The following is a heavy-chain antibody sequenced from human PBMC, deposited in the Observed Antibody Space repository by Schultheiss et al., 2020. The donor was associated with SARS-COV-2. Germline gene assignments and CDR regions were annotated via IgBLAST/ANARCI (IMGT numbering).Heavy chain of an antibody. D-gene: IGHD3-22*01. J-gene: IGHJ4*02. CDR2: INHSGST. CDR1: GGSFSGYY. CDR3: ARAVYYYDSSGYYSFNFDY. V-gene: IGHV4-34*01. Sequence: SETLSLTCAVYGGSFSGYYWSWIRQPPGKGLEWIGEINHSGSTNYNPSLKSRVTISVDTSKNQFSLKLSSVTAADTAVYYCARAVYYYDSSGYYSFNFDYWGQGTLVTVSS.